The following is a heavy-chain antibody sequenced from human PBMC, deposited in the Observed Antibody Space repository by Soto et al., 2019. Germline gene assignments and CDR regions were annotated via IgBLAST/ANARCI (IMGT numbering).Heavy chain of an antibody. CDR2: INHSGST. CDR3: ARFMGTTVTDYYYYGMDV. J-gene: IGHJ6*02. V-gene: IGHV4-34*01. D-gene: IGHD4-17*01. Sequence: ASETLFLTCAVYGGSFSGYYWSWIRQPPGKGLEWIGEINHSGSTNYNPSLKSRVTISVDTSKNQFSLKLSSVTAADTAVYYCARFMGTTVTDYYYYGMDVWGQGTTVTVSS. CDR1: GGSFSGYY.